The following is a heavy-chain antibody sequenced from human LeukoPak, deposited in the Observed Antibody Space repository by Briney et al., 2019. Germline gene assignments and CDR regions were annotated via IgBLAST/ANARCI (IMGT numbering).Heavy chain of an antibody. Sequence: LSGGSLRLSCAASGFTFSSYGMHWVRQAPGKGLEWVAFIRYDGSNKYYADSVKGRFTISRDNSKNTLYLQMNSLRAEDTAVYYCARDRLRMVATYTFDYWGQGTLVTVSS. CDR3: ARDRLRMVATYTFDY. CDR1: GFTFSSYG. V-gene: IGHV3-30*02. D-gene: IGHD5-12*01. J-gene: IGHJ4*02. CDR2: IRYDGSNK.